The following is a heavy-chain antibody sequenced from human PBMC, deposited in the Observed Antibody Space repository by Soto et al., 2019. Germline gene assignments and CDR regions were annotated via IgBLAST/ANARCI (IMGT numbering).Heavy chain of an antibody. D-gene: IGHD6-13*01. J-gene: IGHJ4*02. CDR1: GDTFNSYL. Sequence: QVQLVQSGAEVKRPGSSVKVSCESSGDTFNSYLISWVRQAPGQGLEWMGGIIPIIRVTHYAQKFQGRVTISALSSAGTAYMELTNLGFEDTALYYCARESLGAKAADHWGQGTLVTVSS. V-gene: IGHV1-69*17. CDR2: IIPIIRVT. CDR3: ARESLGAKAADH.